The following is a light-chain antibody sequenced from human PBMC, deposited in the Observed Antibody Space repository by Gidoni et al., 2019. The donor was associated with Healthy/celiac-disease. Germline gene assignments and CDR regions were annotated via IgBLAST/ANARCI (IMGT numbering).Light chain of an antibody. V-gene: IGKV3-11*01. J-gene: IGKJ3*01. CDR2: DAS. CDR1: QSVSSY. CDR3: RQRSNCS. Sequence: EIGLTQSPATLPLSPTERATLSCRASQSVSSYLAWYQQKPGQSPKLLIYDASNRATGIPARFDGSGSGTDFTLTISNLGPEDFAVYYCRQRSNCSFGHGTKVDIK.